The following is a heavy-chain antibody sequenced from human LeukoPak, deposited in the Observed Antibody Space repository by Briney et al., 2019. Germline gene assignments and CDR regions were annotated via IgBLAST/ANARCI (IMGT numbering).Heavy chain of an antibody. CDR3: ARWPYSSSYYFDY. CDR1: GFTFSDYN. V-gene: IGHV3-21*01. CDR2: ITSGTTYI. Sequence: GGSLRLSCAASGFTFSDYNMNWVRQSPEKGLEWASSITSGTTYIYYVDSVRGRFTLSRDNAKNSLYLQMNSLRAEDTAVYYCARWPYSSSYYFDYWGQGTLVTVSS. D-gene: IGHD6-6*01. J-gene: IGHJ4*02.